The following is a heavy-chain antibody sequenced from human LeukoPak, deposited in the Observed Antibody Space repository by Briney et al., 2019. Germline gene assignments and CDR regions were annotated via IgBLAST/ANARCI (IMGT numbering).Heavy chain of an antibody. CDR1: GFTVSSNY. V-gene: IGHV3-53*01. D-gene: IGHD3-10*01. CDR2: IYSGGST. Sequence: GGSLRLSCAASGFTVSSNYMSWVRQAPGKGLEWVSVIYSGGSTYYADSVKGRFTISRDNAKNSLYLQMNSLRAEDTAVYYCARERVPMVIFDTWGQGTLVIVSS. CDR3: ARERVPMVIFDT. J-gene: IGHJ4*02.